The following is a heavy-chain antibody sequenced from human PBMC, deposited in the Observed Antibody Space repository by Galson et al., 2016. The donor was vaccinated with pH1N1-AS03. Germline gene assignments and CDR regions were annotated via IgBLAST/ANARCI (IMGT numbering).Heavy chain of an antibody. CDR1: GFTFRDYG. D-gene: IGHD5-24*01. CDR3: ARDRPNYNVYLDH. CDR2: IWYDGSNK. V-gene: IGHV3-33*01. Sequence: SLRLSCAASGFTFRDYGFHWVRQAPGKGLEWVAVIWYDGSNKNYVDSVKGRFIVSRDNSNDTLYLQMNSLRAEDTAVYYCARDRPNYNVYLDHWGQGILVTDSS. J-gene: IGHJ4*02.